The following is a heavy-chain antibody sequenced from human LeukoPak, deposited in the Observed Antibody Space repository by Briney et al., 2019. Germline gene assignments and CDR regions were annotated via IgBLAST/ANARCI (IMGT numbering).Heavy chain of an antibody. D-gene: IGHD3-10*01. Sequence: GGSLRLSCEASQFTTFSSYAMNWVRQAPGKRLEWVSIMSGAGGRIEYADSVNGRFTISRDNSRNTVYLHMNSLRAEDTAVYYCAKRQHRRSYPLGDYLDYWGQGTLVTVSS. CDR3: AKRQHRRSYPLGDYLDY. CDR2: MSGAGGRI. CDR1: QFTTFSSYA. V-gene: IGHV3-23*01. J-gene: IGHJ4*02.